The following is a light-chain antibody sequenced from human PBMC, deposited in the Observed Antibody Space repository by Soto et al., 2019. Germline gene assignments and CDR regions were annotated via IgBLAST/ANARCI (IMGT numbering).Light chain of an antibody. CDR1: SSNIGSNP. Sequence: QSVLTQPPSASGTPGQRVTISCSGSSSNIGSNPANWYQQLPGTAPKVLIFAHNSRPSGVPDRFSGSTSGTSASLAITGLQAEDEADYYCQSYDTSLSGPLFGGGTQLTVL. V-gene: IGLV1-44*01. J-gene: IGLJ2*01. CDR3: QSYDTSLSGPL. CDR2: AHN.